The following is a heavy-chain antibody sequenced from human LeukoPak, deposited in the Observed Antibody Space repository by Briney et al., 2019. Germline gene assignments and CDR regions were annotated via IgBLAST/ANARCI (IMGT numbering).Heavy chain of an antibody. CDR1: GFTFSSYA. CDR3: VTLAVAGY. Sequence: GGSLRLSCSASGFTFSSYAMHCVRQAPGKGLEYVSAISHDGVTTYYADSVKGRFTISRDNSKNTLYLQMSSLRAEDTAVYYCVTLAVAGYWGQGTVVTVSS. J-gene: IGHJ4*02. V-gene: IGHV3-64D*09. CDR2: ISHDGVTT. D-gene: IGHD6-19*01.